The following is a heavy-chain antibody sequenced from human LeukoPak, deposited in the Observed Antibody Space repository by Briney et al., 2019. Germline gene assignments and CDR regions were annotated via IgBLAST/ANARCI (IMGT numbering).Heavy chain of an antibody. CDR2: IIPIFGTA. CDR1: GGTFSSYA. D-gene: IGHD3-9*01. V-gene: IGHV1-69*06. CDR3: AKGKWGLTINNFDV. Sequence: SVKVSCKASGGTFSSYAISWVRQAPGQGLEWMGGIIPIFGTANYAQKFQGRVTITADKSTSTAYMELSSLRSEDTAVYYCAKGKWGLTINNFDVWGQGTMVTVSS. J-gene: IGHJ3*01.